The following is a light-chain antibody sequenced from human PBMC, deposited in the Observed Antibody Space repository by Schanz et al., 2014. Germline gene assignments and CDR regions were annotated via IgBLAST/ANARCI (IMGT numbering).Light chain of an antibody. CDR3: CLYTPMSVI. J-gene: IGLJ2*01. Sequence: QSALTQPPSASGSPGQSVTISCTGTSSDVGGYNFVSWYQQHPGKAPKLMIYEVSKRPSGVSIRFSGSTSGNTASLTISGLQAEDEADYYCCLYTPMSVIFGGGTKLTVL. CDR2: EVS. CDR1: SSDVGGYNF. V-gene: IGLV2-14*01.